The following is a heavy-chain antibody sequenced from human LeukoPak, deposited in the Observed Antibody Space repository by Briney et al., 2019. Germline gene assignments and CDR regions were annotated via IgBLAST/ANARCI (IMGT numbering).Heavy chain of an antibody. V-gene: IGHV3-30*03. D-gene: IGHD6-19*01. J-gene: IGHJ4*02. Sequence: GRSLRLSCAASGFTFSSYGMHWVRQAPGKGLEWVAGISYDGRNKEYVDSVKGRFTIYRDNAKNSLYLQMNRLRAEDTALYYCARGYSSGCLDYWGQGSLVTVSS. CDR3: ARGYSSGCLDY. CDR2: ISYDGRNK. CDR1: GFTFSSYG.